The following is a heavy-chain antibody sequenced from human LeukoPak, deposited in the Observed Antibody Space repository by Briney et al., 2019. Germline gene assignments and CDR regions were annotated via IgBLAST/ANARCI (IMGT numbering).Heavy chain of an antibody. CDR1: GLTFSRYW. Sequence: GGALRLSCAASGLTFSRYWMSGVGQAAGRGVEGVANIKQDGSEKYYVDSVKGRFTISRDNAKNSLYLQLNSLRAEDTAVYYCARAGVPRSGYPNYQPTEYAFDIWGQGTMVTVSS. CDR2: IKQDGSEK. V-gene: IGHV3-7*01. CDR3: ARAGVPRSGYPNYQPTEYAFDI. J-gene: IGHJ3*02. D-gene: IGHD3-3*01.